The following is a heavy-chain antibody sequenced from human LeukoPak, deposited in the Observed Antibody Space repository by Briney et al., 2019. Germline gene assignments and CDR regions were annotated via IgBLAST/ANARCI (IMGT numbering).Heavy chain of an antibody. CDR3: AKVRWDNSGWYYLDS. V-gene: IGHV3-30*18. Sequence: GGSLRLSCAASGFTFSSYGMHWVRQAPGKGLEWVAVITYDGGNECYTDSVKGRFTISRDNSKSTLYLQMNSLRTEDTAVYYCAKVRWDNSGWYYLDSWGQGTLVTVSS. D-gene: IGHD6-19*01. J-gene: IGHJ4*02. CDR1: GFTFSSYG. CDR2: ITYDGGNE.